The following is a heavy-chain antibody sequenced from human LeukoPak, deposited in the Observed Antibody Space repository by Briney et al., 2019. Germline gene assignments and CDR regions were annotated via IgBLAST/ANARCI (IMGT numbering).Heavy chain of an antibody. J-gene: IGHJ4*02. D-gene: IGHD5-12*01. CDR2: IDTGGTTQ. CDR3: ARGQSGYLPYDC. CDR1: GFTFSSCE. V-gene: IGHV3-48*03. Sequence: GGSLRPSCAASGFTFSSCEMHWVRQAPGRGLEWISYIDTGGTTQHYADSVRGRFTISRDNAKNSLFLQMNSLRAEDTAVYYCARGQSGYLPYDCWGQGTLVTVSS.